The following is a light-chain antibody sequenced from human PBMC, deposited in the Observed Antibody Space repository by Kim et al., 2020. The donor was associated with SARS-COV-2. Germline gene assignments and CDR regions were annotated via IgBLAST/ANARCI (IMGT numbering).Light chain of an antibody. CDR3: LLSFIGARPV. V-gene: IGLV7-46*01. CDR1: TGPVTSNHY. CDR2: DID. Sequence: GGTVTLAGGSNTGPVTSNHYPYWFQQSPGQAPRTLIYDIDKTHSWTPARFSGSLLGGNAALTLSGAQPEDEADYYCLLSFIGARPVFGGGTQLTVL. J-gene: IGLJ7*01.